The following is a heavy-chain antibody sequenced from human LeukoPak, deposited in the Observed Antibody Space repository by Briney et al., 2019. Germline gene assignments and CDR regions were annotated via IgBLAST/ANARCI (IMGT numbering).Heavy chain of an antibody. J-gene: IGHJ4*02. D-gene: IGHD2-8*02. CDR1: GFIVRSNH. Sequence: PGGSLRLSCAAFGFIVRSNHINWVRQAPGKGLEWVSITYSGDTTYYADSVKGRFIISRDDSKNTLSLQMNSLRAEDTAIYYCATYRQVLLPFESWGQGTLVTVSS. V-gene: IGHV3-66*01. CDR2: TYSGDTT. CDR3: ATYRQVLLPFES.